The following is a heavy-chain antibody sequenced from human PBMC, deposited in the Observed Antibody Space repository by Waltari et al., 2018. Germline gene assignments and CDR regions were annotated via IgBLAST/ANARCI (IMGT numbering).Heavy chain of an antibody. CDR2: ISGSGST. Sequence: QLQLHESGPGLVKPSETLSLTRTFAGGSPSGGQQFLDWIRQHPGEGLEWIGSISGSGSTRYNPSLRSRVTISVDTSKKDQFSLRLSSGTAADTAVYFCARHADRGPSICGFDSWGQGTLVTVSS. CDR1: GGSPSGGQQF. CDR3: ARHADRGPSICGFDS. J-gene: IGHJ5*01. D-gene: IGHD3-16*02. V-gene: IGHV4-39*01.